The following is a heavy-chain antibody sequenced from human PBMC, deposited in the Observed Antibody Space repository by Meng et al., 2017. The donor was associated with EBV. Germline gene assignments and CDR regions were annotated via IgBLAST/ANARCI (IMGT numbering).Heavy chain of an antibody. CDR1: GFSLSTSGVG. CDR3: AHSRVGATEFDY. D-gene: IGHD1-26*01. J-gene: IGHJ4*02. Sequence: QLTVKESCPALVTHTQTLTLTCTVSGFSLSTSGVGVGWICQPPGKALEWLALIYWDDDKRYSPSLKSRLTITKDTSKNQVVLTMTNMDPVDTATYYCAHSRVGATEFDYWGQGTLVTVSS. CDR2: IYWDDDK. V-gene: IGHV2-5*02.